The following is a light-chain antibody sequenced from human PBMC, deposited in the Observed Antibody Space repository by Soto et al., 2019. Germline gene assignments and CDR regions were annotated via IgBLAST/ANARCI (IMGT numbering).Light chain of an antibody. CDR2: NSN. CDR3: AAWDDSLTGPV. Sequence: QSVLSQPPSASGTPGQTVIISCSGSRSDIGSNYVNWYQHLPGTAPKLLIYNSNKRPSGVPDSLSGSKSGTSASLAISGLQAEDEADYYCAAWDDSLTGPVFGTGTKLTVL. CDR1: RSDIGSNY. J-gene: IGLJ1*01. V-gene: IGLV1-44*01.